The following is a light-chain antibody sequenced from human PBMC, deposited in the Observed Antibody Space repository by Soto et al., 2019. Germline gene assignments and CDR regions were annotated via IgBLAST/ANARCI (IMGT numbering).Light chain of an antibody. Sequence: SYELTQLPSVSVAPGRTARIICGGKDIGSKSAHWYQQKPGQAPVMVMYYDSDRPSGIPERFSGSKSGDTATLIINRVEAGDEADYYCQVWDSGSNHVVFGGGTKVTVL. J-gene: IGLJ2*01. V-gene: IGLV3-21*04. CDR2: YDS. CDR3: QVWDSGSNHVV. CDR1: DIGSKS.